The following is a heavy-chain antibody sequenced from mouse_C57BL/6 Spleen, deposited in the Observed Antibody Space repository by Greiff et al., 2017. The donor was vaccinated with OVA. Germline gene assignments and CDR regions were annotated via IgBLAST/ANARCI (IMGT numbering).Heavy chain of an antibody. CDR1: GYTFTDYY. Sequence: VQLQQSGPELVKPGASVKISCKASGYTFTDYYMNWVKQSHGKSLEWIGDINPNNGGTSYNQKFKGKATLTVDKSSSTAYMELRSLTSEDSAVYYCARSRISSGLLTYWGQGTLVTVSA. CDR2: INPNNGGT. J-gene: IGHJ3*01. CDR3: ARSRISSGLLTY. V-gene: IGHV1-26*01. D-gene: IGHD3-2*02.